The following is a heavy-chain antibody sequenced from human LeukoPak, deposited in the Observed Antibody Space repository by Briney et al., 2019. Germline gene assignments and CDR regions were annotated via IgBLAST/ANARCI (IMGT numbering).Heavy chain of an antibody. CDR1: GFTFSDFW. J-gene: IGHJ5*01. V-gene: IGHV3-7*01. D-gene: IGHD3-22*01. CDR2: IDEDGGEK. Sequence: GGSLRLSCAASGFTFSDFWMTWVRQAPGKGLEWVANIDEDGGEKYYVDSVKGRFTISRDNTKNSIYLQMNSLRAEDTAVYYWAKPRYYISSWGQGTLVTVSS. CDR3: AKPRYYISS.